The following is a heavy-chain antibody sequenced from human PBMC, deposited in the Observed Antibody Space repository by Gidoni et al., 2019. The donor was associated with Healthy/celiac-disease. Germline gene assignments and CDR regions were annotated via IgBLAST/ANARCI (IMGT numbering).Heavy chain of an antibody. D-gene: IGHD3-3*01. CDR2: ISSSSSTI. V-gene: IGHV3-48*02. CDR1: GFTFSSYS. Sequence: EVQLVESGGGLVQPGGSLRLSCAASGFTFSSYSMNWVRQAPGKGLEWVSYISSSSSTIYYADSVKGRFTISRDNAKNSLYLQMNSLRDEDTAVYYCARGHFYYDFWSGYSSLYYYYGMDVWGQGTTVTVSS. J-gene: IGHJ6*02. CDR3: ARGHFYYDFWSGYSSLYYYYGMDV.